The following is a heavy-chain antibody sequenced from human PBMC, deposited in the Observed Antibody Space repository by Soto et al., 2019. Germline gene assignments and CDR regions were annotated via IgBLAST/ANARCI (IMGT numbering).Heavy chain of an antibody. J-gene: IGHJ3*02. CDR3: ARVGVNDAFDI. D-gene: IGHD1-26*01. CDR2: ISSNGGST. CDR1: GFTFSSYA. Sequence: EVQLVESGGGLVQPGGSLRLSCAASGFTFSSYAMHWVRQAPGKGQEYVSAISSNGGSTYYANSVKGRFTISRDNSKNTLYLQMGSLRAEDMAVYYCARVGVNDAFDIWGQGTMVTVSS. V-gene: IGHV3-64*01.